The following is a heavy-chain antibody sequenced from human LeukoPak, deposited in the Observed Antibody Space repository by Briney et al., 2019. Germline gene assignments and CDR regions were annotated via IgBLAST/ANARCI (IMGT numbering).Heavy chain of an antibody. CDR3: ARDEGPLDY. CDR1: GFTFSSYA. J-gene: IGHJ4*02. CDR2: ISYDGSNQ. V-gene: IGHV3-30-3*01. Sequence: PGGSLRLSCAASGFTFSSYAMHWVRQAPGKGLEWVAVISYDGSNQYYADSVKGRFTISRDNSKNTLYLQMNSLRAEDTAVYYCARDEGPLDYWGQGTLVTVSS.